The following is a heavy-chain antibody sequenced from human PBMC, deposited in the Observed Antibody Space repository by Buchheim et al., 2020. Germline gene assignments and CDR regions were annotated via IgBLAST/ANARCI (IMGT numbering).Heavy chain of an antibody. CDR1: GYTFTSYY. D-gene: IGHD1-14*01. V-gene: IGHV1-46*01. Sequence: QVQLAQSGAEVKKPGASVKVSCKASGYTFTSYYIHWVRQAPGQGLEWMGIINPSGGTTSYAQKFQGRVTMTRDTSTSTAYMELSRRSSEDTAVYYWASEGVLIDNHYYFYMDVWGKGTT. J-gene: IGHJ6*03. CDR3: ASEGVLIDNHYYFYMDV. CDR2: INPSGGTT.